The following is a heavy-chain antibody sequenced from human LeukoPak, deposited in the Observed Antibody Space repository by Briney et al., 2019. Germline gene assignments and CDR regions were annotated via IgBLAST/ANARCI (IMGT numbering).Heavy chain of an antibody. Sequence: GGSLRLSCAASGFTFSDYYMSWIRQAPGKGLEWVSYISSSGSTIYYADSVKGRFTISRDNAKNSLYLQMNSPRAEDTAVYYCARHNYYDSSGYVDYWGQGTLVTVSS. V-gene: IGHV3-11*01. J-gene: IGHJ4*02. CDR1: GFTFSDYY. CDR2: ISSSGSTI. D-gene: IGHD3-22*01. CDR3: ARHNYYDSSGYVDY.